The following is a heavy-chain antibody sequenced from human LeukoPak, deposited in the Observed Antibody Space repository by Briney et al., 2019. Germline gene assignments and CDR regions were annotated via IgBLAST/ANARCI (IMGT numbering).Heavy chain of an antibody. V-gene: IGHV4-39*07. J-gene: IGHJ5*02. CDR3: ARDMGYYYGSGSYSAWFDP. Sequence: SETLSLTCTVSGGSISSSSYYWGWIRQPPGKGLEWIGSIYYRGNTYYNTTLKSRVTISVDTSKNQFSLKLSSVTAADTAVYYCARDMGYYYGSGSYSAWFDPWGQGTLVTVSS. CDR1: GGSISSSSYY. D-gene: IGHD3-10*01. CDR2: IYYRGNT.